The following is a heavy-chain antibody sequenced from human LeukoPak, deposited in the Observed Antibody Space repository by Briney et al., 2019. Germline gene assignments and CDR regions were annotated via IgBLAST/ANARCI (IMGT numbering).Heavy chain of an antibody. CDR3: ARDGTAAGLYFDL. J-gene: IGHJ4*01. D-gene: IGHD6-13*01. CDR2: IRQDGSEK. CDR1: GFTFTDYW. Sequence: GGSLRPSCEVSGFTFTDYWMNWVRQAPGKGPEWVASIRQDGSEKTYVDSVKGRFTISRDNTKNSLSLRLNGLRAEDTAVYYCARDGTAAGLYFDLWGQGTLVTVSS. V-gene: IGHV3-7*01.